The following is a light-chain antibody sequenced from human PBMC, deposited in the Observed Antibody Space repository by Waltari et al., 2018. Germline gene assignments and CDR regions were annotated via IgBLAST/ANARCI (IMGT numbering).Light chain of an antibody. CDR3: SSNAVGNNFL. CDR1: SSDVGSFES. CDR2: EVA. V-gene: IGLV2-8*01. Sequence: QSALTQPPSASGSPGQSVTISCTGSSSDVGSFESVSWYQPHPGKAPQLIVYEVAKRPPGAPDPDPCAGSRSGNTAFLTVSSLKPEDEADYYCSSNAVGNNFLFGGGTKLTVL. J-gene: IGLJ2*01.